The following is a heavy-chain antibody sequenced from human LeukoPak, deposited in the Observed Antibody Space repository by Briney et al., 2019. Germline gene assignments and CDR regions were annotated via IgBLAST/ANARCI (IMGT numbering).Heavy chain of an antibody. V-gene: IGHV3-7*01. CDR1: GFTFCSHW. CDR3: ARETSGYADY. CDR2: IKQDGSEK. D-gene: IGHD5-12*01. Sequence: GGSPRLSCAASGFTFCSHWMSWVRQAPGKGVEWVANIKQDGSEKYYVDSVKGRFTISRDNAKNSLHLQMNSLRAEDTAVYYCARETSGYADYWGQGTLVTVSS. J-gene: IGHJ4*02.